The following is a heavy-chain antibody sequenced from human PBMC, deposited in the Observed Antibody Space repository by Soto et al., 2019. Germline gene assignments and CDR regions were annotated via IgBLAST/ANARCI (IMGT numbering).Heavy chain of an antibody. CDR3: AKDGWELLEYYYGMDV. Sequence: SVSNAWMNWVRQAPGKGLEWVGRIKSKTDGGTTDYAAPVKGRFTISRDNSKNTLYLQMNSLRAEDTAVYYCAKDGWELLEYYYGMDVWGQGTTVTVSS. D-gene: IGHD1-26*01. CDR2: IKSKTDGGTT. V-gene: IGHV3-15*07. CDR1: SVSNAW. J-gene: IGHJ6*02.